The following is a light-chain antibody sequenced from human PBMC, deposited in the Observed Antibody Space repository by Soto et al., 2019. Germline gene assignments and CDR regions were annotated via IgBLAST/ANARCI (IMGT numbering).Light chain of an antibody. CDR1: SSDVGDYNY. CDR2: DVS. CDR3: SSYTSSSTLYD. J-gene: IGLJ1*01. V-gene: IGLV2-14*01. Sequence: QSALTQPASVSGSPGQSITISCTGTSSDVGDYNYVSWYQQHPGKAPKLMIYDVSNRPSGVSNRFSGSKSGNTASLTISGLQAEDESGYYCSSYTSSSTLYDFGTGTKLTVL.